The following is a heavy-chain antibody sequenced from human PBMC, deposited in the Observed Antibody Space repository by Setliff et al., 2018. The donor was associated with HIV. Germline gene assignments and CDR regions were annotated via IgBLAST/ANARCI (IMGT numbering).Heavy chain of an antibody. Sequence: ASVKVSCKASGYTFTSYGISWVRQAPGQGLEWMGWINAYNGNANYVQDLQGRVTVTTDRSTSTAYMELRSLRSDDTAVYYCARVSRGIFDSWPPCYWGQGTLVTGSS. V-gene: IGHV1-18*01. CDR1: GYTFTSYG. CDR2: INAYNGNA. D-gene: IGHD3-9*01. J-gene: IGHJ4*02. CDR3: ARVSRGIFDSWPPCY.